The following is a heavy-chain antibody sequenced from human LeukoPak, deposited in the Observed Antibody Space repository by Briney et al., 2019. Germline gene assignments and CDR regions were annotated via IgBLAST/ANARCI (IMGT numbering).Heavy chain of an antibody. D-gene: IGHD2-2*02. V-gene: IGHV3-48*04. CDR3: ARDPSYCSSTSCYKDY. Sequence: GGSLRLSCAASGFTFSSYSMNWVRQAPGKGLEWVSYISSSSSTIYYADSVKGRFTISRDNAKNSLYLQMNSLRAEDTAVYYCARDPSYCSSTSCYKDYWGQGTLVTVSS. CDR1: GFTFSSYS. CDR2: ISSSSSTI. J-gene: IGHJ4*02.